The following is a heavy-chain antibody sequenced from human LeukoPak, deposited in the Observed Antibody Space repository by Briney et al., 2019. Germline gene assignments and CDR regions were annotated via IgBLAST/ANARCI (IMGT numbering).Heavy chain of an antibody. CDR3: ARGSPRIAVAGSDY. Sequence: GASVKVSCKASGYTFTCYYMHWVRQAPGQGLEWMGRINPNSGGTNYAQKFQGRVTMTRDTSISTAYMELSRLRSDDTAVYYCARGSPRIAVAGSDYWGQGTLVTVSS. CDR2: INPNSGGT. J-gene: IGHJ4*02. V-gene: IGHV1-2*06. CDR1: GYTFTCYY. D-gene: IGHD6-19*01.